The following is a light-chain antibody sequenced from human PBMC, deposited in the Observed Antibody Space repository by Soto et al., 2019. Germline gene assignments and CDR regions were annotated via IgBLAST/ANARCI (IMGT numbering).Light chain of an antibody. Sequence: EIVLTQSPGTLSLSPGKRSTLSCRASQSVSSSYLAWYQQKPGQAPRPLIYGASSRAIGIPDRFSGSGSGTDFTLTISRLEPEDFALYYGQQYGISPWTFGQGTKVEIK. CDR3: QQYGISPWT. J-gene: IGKJ1*01. CDR1: QSVSSSY. CDR2: GAS. V-gene: IGKV3-20*01.